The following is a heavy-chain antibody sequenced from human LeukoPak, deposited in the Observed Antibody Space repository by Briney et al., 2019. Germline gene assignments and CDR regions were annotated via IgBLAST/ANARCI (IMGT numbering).Heavy chain of an antibody. CDR1: AFTFSSYE. CDR2: IDSRGSTI. J-gene: IGHJ3*02. D-gene: IGHD5-24*01. Sequence: GGSLRLSCAASAFTFSSYEMNWVRQAPGKGLEWASYIDSRGSTIYYADSVKGRFTISRDNAKNSLYLQMNSLRAEDTAVYYCARERMATIFLNAFDIWGQGTMVTVSS. CDR3: ARERMATIFLNAFDI. V-gene: IGHV3-48*03.